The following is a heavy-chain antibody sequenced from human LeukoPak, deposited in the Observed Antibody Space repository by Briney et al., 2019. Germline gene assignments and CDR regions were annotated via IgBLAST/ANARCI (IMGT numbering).Heavy chain of an antibody. CDR2: ISYDGSNK. CDR1: GFTFSSYA. V-gene: IGHV3-30-3*01. J-gene: IGHJ4*02. D-gene: IGHD6-19*01. CDR3: ARGSGIAVAGTSSPFDY. Sequence: GTSLRLSCAASGFTFSSYAMHWVRQAPGKGLEWVAVISYDGSNKYYADSVKGRFTISRDNSKNTLYLQMNSLRAEDTAVYYCARGSGIAVAGTSSPFDYWGQGTLVTVSS.